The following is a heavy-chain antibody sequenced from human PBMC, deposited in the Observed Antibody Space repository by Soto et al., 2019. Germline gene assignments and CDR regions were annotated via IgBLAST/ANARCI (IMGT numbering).Heavy chain of an antibody. Sequence: QVQLQQWGAGLLKPSETLSLTCAVYGGSFSGYYWSWIRQPPGKGLEWIGEINHSGSTNYNPSLKSRVTISVDTSKNHCSLKLISVTAADTAVYYCASCTSYYYYGMDVWGQGTTVTVSS. CDR1: GGSFSGYY. J-gene: IGHJ6*02. D-gene: IGHD2-8*01. V-gene: IGHV4-34*01. CDR3: ASCTSYYYYGMDV. CDR2: INHSGST.